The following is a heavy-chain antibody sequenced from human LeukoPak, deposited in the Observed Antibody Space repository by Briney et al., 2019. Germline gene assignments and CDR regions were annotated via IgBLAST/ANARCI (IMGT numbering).Heavy chain of an antibody. CDR2: IYYSGST. J-gene: IGHJ4*02. D-gene: IGHD3-22*01. Sequence: PSETLSLTCTVSGGSISSSSYYWGWIRQPPGKGLEWIVSIYYSGSTYYNPSLKSRVTISVDTSKNQFSLKLSSVTAADTAVYYCASWPYYYDSSGYLFDYWGQGTLVTVSS. CDR3: ASWPYYYDSSGYLFDY. V-gene: IGHV4-39*01. CDR1: GGSISSSSYY.